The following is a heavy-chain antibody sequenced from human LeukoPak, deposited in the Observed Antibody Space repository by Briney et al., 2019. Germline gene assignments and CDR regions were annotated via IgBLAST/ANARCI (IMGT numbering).Heavy chain of an antibody. CDR1: GGSISGYY. D-gene: IGHD6-13*01. CDR3: ARVAIAGCSSSWYDS. V-gene: IGHV4-59*01. CDR2: IYYSGGT. Sequence: SETLSLTCTVSGGSISGYYWSWIRQPPGKGLEWIGYIYYSGGTNYNPSLKRRVTMSIDTSKNQFSLNLSSVTAADTALYSCARVAIAGCSSSWYDSWGQGTLVTVSS. J-gene: IGHJ5*01.